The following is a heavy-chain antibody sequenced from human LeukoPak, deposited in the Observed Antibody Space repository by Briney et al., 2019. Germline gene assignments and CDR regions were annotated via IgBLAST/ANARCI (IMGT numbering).Heavy chain of an antibody. CDR3: ARHKRSRIVVVVAATLNWFDP. CDR2: IYYSGST. CDR1: GGSISSSSYY. Sequence: SETLSLTCTVSGGSISSSSYYWGWIRQPPGKGLEWIGSIYYSGSTYYNPSLKSRVTISVDTSKNQFSLKLSSVTAADTAVYYCARHKRSRIVVVVAATLNWFDPWGQGTLVTVSS. D-gene: IGHD2-15*01. V-gene: IGHV4-39*01. J-gene: IGHJ5*02.